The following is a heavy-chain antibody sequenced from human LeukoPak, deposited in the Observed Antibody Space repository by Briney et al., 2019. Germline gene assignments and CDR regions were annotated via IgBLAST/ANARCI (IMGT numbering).Heavy chain of an antibody. V-gene: IGHV4-4*07. CDR1: GGSISSYY. CDR3: ARAAVYDFWSGYSVGPFDY. CDR2: IYTRGST. Sequence: PSETLSLTCTVSGGSISSYYWSWIRQPAGKGLEWIGRIYTRGSTNYNPSLKSRVTMSVDTSKNQFSLKLSSVTAADTAVYYCARAAVYDFWSGYSVGPFDYWGQGTLVTVSS. J-gene: IGHJ4*02. D-gene: IGHD3-3*01.